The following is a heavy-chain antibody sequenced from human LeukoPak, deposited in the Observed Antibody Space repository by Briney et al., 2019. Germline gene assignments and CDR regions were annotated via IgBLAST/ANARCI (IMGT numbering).Heavy chain of an antibody. Sequence: GGSLRLSCAASGFTFSGCWMTWVRQAPGKGLEWVANINQDESAKFYGGSVKGRFTISRDNSKNSLFLQMNSLRPEDTAVYYCAELGITMIGGVWGKGTTVTISS. J-gene: IGHJ6*04. CDR1: GFTFSGCW. V-gene: IGHV3-7*01. CDR2: INQDESAK. CDR3: AELGITMIGGV. D-gene: IGHD3-10*02.